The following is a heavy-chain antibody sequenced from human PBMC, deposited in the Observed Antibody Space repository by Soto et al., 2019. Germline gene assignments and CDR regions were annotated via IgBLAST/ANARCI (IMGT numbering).Heavy chain of an antibody. V-gene: IGHV4-61*01. D-gene: IGHD4-17*01. CDR2: GSYSGTT. CDR3: ARGATVTQYDY. J-gene: IGHJ4*02. Sequence: QVQLQESGPGLVKPSETLSLTCTVSGVSVSSGSFYWAWIRQPPGKGLEWIGFGSYSGTTNYKPSLKSRVTISVDTSRSQMSLKVSSLTAADTAVYYCARGATVTQYDYWGQGTLVNVSS. CDR1: GVSVSSGSFY.